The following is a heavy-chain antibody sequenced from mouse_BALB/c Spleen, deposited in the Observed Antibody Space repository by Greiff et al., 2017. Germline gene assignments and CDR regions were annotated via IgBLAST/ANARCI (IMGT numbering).Heavy chain of an antibody. CDR1: GFTFSSYA. J-gene: IGHJ3*01. D-gene: IGHD2-3*01. CDR2: ISSGGST. CDR3: AREVYDGPAWFAD. Sequence: DVQLVESGGGLVKPGGSLKLSCAASGFTFSSYAMSRVRQTPEKRLEWVASISSGGSTYYPDSVKGRFTISRDNARNILYLQMSSLRSEDTAMYYCAREVYDGPAWFADWGQGTLVTVSA. V-gene: IGHV5-6-5*01.